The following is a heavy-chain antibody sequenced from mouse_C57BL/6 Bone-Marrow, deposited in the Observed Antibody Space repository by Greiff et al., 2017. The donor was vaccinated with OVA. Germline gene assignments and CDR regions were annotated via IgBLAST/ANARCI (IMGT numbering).Heavy chain of an antibody. J-gene: IGHJ3*01. CDR3: ARAYYCGSLAY. CDR2: IYPRSGNT. V-gene: IGHV1-81*01. CDR1: GYTFTSYG. D-gene: IGHD1-1*01. Sequence: QVQLKESGAELARPGASVKLSCKASGYTFTSYGISWVKQRTGQGLEWIGEIYPRSGNTYYNEKFKGKATLTADKSSSTAYMELRSLTSEDSAVYFCARAYYCGSLAYWGQGTLVTVSA.